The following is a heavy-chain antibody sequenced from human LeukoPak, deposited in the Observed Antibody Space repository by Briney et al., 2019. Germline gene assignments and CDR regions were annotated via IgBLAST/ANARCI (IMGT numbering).Heavy chain of an antibody. CDR3: ARLDPRRGYYYYMDV. CDR1: GYNFTNYW. J-gene: IGHJ6*03. CDR2: IYPGDSDI. V-gene: IGHV5-51*01. Sequence: GESLKISCKGSGYNFTNYWIGWVRQMPGKGLEWMGIIYPGDSDIRYSPSFQGQVTISADKSISTAYLQWSSLKASDTAMYYCARLDPRRGYYYYMDVWGKGTTVTVSS. D-gene: IGHD3-10*01.